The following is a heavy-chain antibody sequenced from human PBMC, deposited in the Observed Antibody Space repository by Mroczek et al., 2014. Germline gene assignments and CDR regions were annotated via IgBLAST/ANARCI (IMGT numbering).Heavy chain of an antibody. V-gene: IGHV3-33*01. CDR2: IWYDGSNK. CDR1: GFTFSSYG. D-gene: IGHD5-18*01. CDR3: ARRSPSKGYSNYYYYYMDV. J-gene: IGHJ6*03. Sequence: QVQLQQSGGGVVQPGRSLRLSCAASGFTFSSYGMHWVRQAPGKGLEWVAVIWYDGSNKYYADSVKGRFTISRDNSKNTLYLQMNSLRAEDTAVYYCARRSPSKGYSNYYYYYMDVWGQRDHGH.